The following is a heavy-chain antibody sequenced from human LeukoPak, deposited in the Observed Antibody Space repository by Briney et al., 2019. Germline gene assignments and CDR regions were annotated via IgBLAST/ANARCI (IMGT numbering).Heavy chain of an antibody. J-gene: IGHJ4*02. D-gene: IGHD2-15*01. CDR2: MNPHSGNT. CDR3: ARGVMGTSGQLRY. Sequence: ASVNVSCKASGYTFSSYDINWVRQATGQGLEWMGWMNPHSGNTGYAQKFQGRVTMTRDTSTGTAYMELSSLRFEDTAVYYCARGVMGTSGQLRYWGQGTLVTVSS. CDR1: GYTFSSYD. V-gene: IGHV1-8*01.